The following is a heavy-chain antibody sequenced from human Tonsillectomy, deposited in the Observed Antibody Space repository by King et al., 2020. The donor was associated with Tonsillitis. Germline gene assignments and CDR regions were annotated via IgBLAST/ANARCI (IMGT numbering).Heavy chain of an antibody. V-gene: IGHV4-38-2*01. J-gene: IGHJ4*02. CDR1: GYSLTSGYY. CDR2: IDHSGST. Sequence: VQLQESGPGLVKPSETLSLTCAVSGYSLTSGYYWGWIRQPPGKGLEWLGSIDHSGSTYYNPSLQSRVTLSVNTSKNEFSLKLSSVTAADTAVYYCARNPLQATSVPELWRQGTLVTVSS. D-gene: IGHD1-26*01. CDR3: ARNPLQATSVPEL.